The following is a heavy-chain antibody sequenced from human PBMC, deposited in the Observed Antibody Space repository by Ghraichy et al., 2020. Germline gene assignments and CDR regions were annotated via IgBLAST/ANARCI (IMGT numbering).Heavy chain of an antibody. Sequence: GGSLRLSCAASGFTFSSYAMTWVRQAPGKGLEWVSAISATGGATYYADSVKGRFTISRDNSKNTLYLQMNSLSAEDTALYYCAKWITGGYYVVDYWGRGTLVTVSS. V-gene: IGHV3-23*01. J-gene: IGHJ4*02. D-gene: IGHD3-10*01. CDR2: ISATGGAT. CDR1: GFTFSSYA. CDR3: AKWITGGYYVVDY.